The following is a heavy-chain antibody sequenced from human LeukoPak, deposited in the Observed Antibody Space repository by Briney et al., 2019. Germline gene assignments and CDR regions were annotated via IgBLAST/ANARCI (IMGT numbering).Heavy chain of an antibody. CDR2: ISGSGGST. CDR1: GFTFGDYA. J-gene: IGHJ4*02. CDR3: AKESRTIAVAGPDY. V-gene: IGHV3-23*01. D-gene: IGHD6-19*01. Sequence: HPGGSLRLSCAASGFTFGDYAMSWVRQAPGKGLEWVSSISGSGGSTYSADSVKGRFTISRDNSKNTLYLQMNSLRAEDTAIYYCAKESRTIAVAGPDYWGQGALVTVSS.